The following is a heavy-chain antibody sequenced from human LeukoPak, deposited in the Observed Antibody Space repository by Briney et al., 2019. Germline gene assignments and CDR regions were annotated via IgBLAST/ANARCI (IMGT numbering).Heavy chain of an antibody. CDR2: ISSGSGYI. V-gene: IGHV3-21*01. Sequence: GGSLRLSCAASGFIFNTYTMNWVRQAPGKGLEWVSSISSGSGYIYYADSVKGRFTISRDNAENSLYLQMNSLRAEDTAVYYCATISAAGRGGDFDFWGQGTLVTVSS. D-gene: IGHD6-13*01. J-gene: IGHJ4*02. CDR3: ATISAAGRGGDFDF. CDR1: GFIFNTYT.